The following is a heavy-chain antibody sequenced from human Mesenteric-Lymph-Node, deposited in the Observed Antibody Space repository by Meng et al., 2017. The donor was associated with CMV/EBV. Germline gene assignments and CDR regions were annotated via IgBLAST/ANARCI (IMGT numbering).Heavy chain of an antibody. J-gene: IGHJ5*02. V-gene: IGHV1-18*01. CDR3: AREVQYCSSITCYGGYDP. D-gene: IGHD2-2*01. Sequence: ASVKVSCKASGYTFTSSGIRWVRQDPGQGLEWMGWINTYSGNTNYAQKLQGRVTMTTDTSMSTAYMELRSLISDDTAVYYCAREVQYCSSITCYGGYDPWGQGTLVTVSS. CDR2: INTYSGNT. CDR1: GYTFTSSG.